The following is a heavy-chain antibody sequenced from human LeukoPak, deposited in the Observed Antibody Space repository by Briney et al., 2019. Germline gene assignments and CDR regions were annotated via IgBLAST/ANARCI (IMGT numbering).Heavy chain of an antibody. J-gene: IGHJ5*02. D-gene: IGHD6-19*01. Sequence: PSETLSLTCTVSGGSISSYYWSWIRQPPGKGLEWIAYISDIGSINYNPSLKSRVTISLDTSKNQFSLKLSSVTAADTAVYYCARQRYSSGWLSDPWGQGTLVTVSS. CDR1: GGSISSYY. CDR3: ARQRYSSGWLSDP. V-gene: IGHV4-59*08. CDR2: ISDIGSI.